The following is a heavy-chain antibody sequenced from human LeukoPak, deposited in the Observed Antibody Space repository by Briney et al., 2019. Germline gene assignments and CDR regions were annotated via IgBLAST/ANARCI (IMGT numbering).Heavy chain of an antibody. CDR1: GGSFSGYY. Sequence: PSETLSLTCAVYGGSFSGYYWSWIRQPPRKGLEWIGEINHSGSTNYNPSLKSRVTTSVDTSKNQFSLKLSSVTAADTAVYYCARDLNIGAAESDAFDIWGQGTMVTVSS. CDR2: INHSGST. J-gene: IGHJ3*02. V-gene: IGHV4-34*01. CDR3: ARDLNIGAAESDAFDI. D-gene: IGHD1-26*01.